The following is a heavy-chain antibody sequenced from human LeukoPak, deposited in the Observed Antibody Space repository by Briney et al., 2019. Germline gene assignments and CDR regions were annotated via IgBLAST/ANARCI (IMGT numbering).Heavy chain of an antibody. D-gene: IGHD6-13*01. V-gene: IGHV3-21*01. CDR1: GFTFSSYS. CDR2: SSSSSSYI. Sequence: GGSLRLSCAASGFTFSSYSMNWVRQAPGKGLEWVSSSSSSSSYIYYADSVKGRFTISRDNAKNSLYLQMNSLRAEDTAVYYCARALAAAAGMDVWGQGTTVTVSS. CDR3: ARALAAAAGMDV. J-gene: IGHJ6*02.